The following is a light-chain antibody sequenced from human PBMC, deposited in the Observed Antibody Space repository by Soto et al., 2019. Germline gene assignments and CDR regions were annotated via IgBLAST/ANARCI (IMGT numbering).Light chain of an antibody. CDR3: CSYAGSYRNV. CDR2: DVN. V-gene: IGLV2-11*01. Sequence: QSFLTQPRSVSGSPGQSVTISCTGASSNVGGYKYVSWFQQYPGKAPKLMIYDVNKRPSGVPDRFSGSKSGNTASLTISGLQAEDEADYYCCSYAGSYRNVFGSGTKVTVL. J-gene: IGLJ1*01. CDR1: SSNVGGYKY.